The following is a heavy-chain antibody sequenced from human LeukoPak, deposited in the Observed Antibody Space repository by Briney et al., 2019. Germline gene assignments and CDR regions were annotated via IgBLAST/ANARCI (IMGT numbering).Heavy chain of an antibody. Sequence: SETLSLTCAVSGGSISSGGFSLTWIRQAPGKGLEWIGYIYYSGSTYYSPSLKSRVTILVDRSKNQFSLTLSSVTAADTAVYFCARIADQWWFDPWGQGTLVTVSS. CDR1: GGSISSGGFS. D-gene: IGHD6-19*01. CDR2: IYYSGST. J-gene: IGHJ5*02. CDR3: ARIADQWWFDP. V-gene: IGHV4-30-2*01.